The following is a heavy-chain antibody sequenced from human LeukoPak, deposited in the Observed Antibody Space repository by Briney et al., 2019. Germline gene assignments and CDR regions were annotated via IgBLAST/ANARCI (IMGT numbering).Heavy chain of an antibody. V-gene: IGHV3-21*01. CDR3: ARDEFRRPNDY. CDR2: ISSSSSYI. CDR1: GFTFSSYW. Sequence: GGSLRLSCAASGFTFSSYWMHWVRQAPGKGLVWVSSISSSSSYIYYADSVKGRFTISRDNAKNSLYLQMNSLRAEDTAVYYCARDEFRRPNDYWGQGTLVTVSS. J-gene: IGHJ4*02. D-gene: IGHD3-10*01.